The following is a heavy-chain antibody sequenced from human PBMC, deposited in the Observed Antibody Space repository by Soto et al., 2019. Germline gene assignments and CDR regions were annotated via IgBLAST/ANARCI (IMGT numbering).Heavy chain of an antibody. J-gene: IGHJ4*02. V-gene: IGHV3-7*03. Sequence: PGGSLRLSCETSGFIFDRYWISWVRQAPWKGLEWVANIEQDGSETYSVDSMKGRFTISRDNAKKTLYLQMNSLRVDDTAVYYCARVGKSHYYDSSGYYLMFDYGGQGALVTVSS. CDR2: IEQDGSET. CDR1: GFIFDRYW. CDR3: ARVGKSHYYDSSGYYLMFDY. D-gene: IGHD3-22*01.